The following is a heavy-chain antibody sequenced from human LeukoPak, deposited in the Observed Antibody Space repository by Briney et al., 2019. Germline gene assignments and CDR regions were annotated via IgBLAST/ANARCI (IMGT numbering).Heavy chain of an antibody. CDR2: IYSGGDT. CDR3: TRGPGSTWYSDY. CDR1: GFTVSSNY. J-gene: IGHJ4*02. D-gene: IGHD6-13*01. Sequence: GGSLRLSCAASGFTVSSNYMNWVRQAPGKGLECASIIYSGGDTYYADSVKGRFSISRDNSKNTLYLQMNSLRAEDTAVYYCTRGPGSTWYSDYWGQGTLVTVSS. V-gene: IGHV3-66*02.